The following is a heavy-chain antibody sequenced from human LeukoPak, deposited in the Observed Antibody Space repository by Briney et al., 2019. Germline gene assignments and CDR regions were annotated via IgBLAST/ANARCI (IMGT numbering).Heavy chain of an antibody. CDR2: IYYSGST. CDR3: ARGPLYSYGYYYYYYMDV. Sequence: SETLSLTCTVSGGSISSYYWSWLRQPPGKGLEWIGYIYYSGSTNYNPSLTSRVTISVDTSKNQFSLKLSSVTAADTAVYYCARGPLYSYGYYYYYYMDVWGKGTTVTVSS. J-gene: IGHJ6*03. V-gene: IGHV4-59*01. D-gene: IGHD5-18*01. CDR1: GGSISSYY.